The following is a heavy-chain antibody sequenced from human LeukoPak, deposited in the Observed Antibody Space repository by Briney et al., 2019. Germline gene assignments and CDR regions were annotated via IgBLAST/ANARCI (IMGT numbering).Heavy chain of an antibody. V-gene: IGHV1-18*01. D-gene: IGHD3-22*01. CDR3: ARDGSGYYPRGPYYYGMDV. CDR2: ISAYNGNT. CDR1: VYTFTSYG. Sequence: ASVKVSCKASVYTFTSYGISWVRQAPGQGLGWMGWISAYNGNTNYAQKLQGRVTVTTDTSTSTAYMELRSLRSDDTAVYYCARDGSGYYPRGPYYYGMDVWGQGTTVTVSS. J-gene: IGHJ6*02.